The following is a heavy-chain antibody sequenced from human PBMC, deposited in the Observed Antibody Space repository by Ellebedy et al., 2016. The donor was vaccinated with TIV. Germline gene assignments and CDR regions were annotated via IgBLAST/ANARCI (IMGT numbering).Heavy chain of an antibody. CDR2: IKQGGSEK. CDR1: GFTFSSYW. Sequence: GESLKISCAASGFTFSSYWMSWVRQAPGKGLEWVANIKQGGSEKYYVDSVKGRFTISRDNAKNSLYLQMNSLRAEDTAVYYCARDRYDFWSGYFDYWGQGTLVTVSS. V-gene: IGHV3-7*01. D-gene: IGHD3-3*01. J-gene: IGHJ4*02. CDR3: ARDRYDFWSGYFDY.